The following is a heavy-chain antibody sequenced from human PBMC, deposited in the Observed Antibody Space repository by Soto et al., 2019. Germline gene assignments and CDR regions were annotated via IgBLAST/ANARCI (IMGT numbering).Heavy chain of an antibody. D-gene: IGHD5-18*01. CDR2: IYYSGST. V-gene: IGHV4-59*08. CDR1: GGSISSYY. Sequence: SETLXLTFTVSGGSISSYYWSWIRQPPGKGLEWIGYIYYSGSTNYNPSLKSRVTISVDTSKNQFSLKLSSVTAADTAVYYCARSGYSYGSPYDYWGQGTLVTVSS. CDR3: ARSGYSYGSPYDY. J-gene: IGHJ4*02.